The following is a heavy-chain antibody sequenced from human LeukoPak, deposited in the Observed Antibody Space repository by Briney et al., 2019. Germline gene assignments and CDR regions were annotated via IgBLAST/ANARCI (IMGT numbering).Heavy chain of an antibody. J-gene: IGHJ4*02. Sequence: GGSLRLSCAASGFTFNSYAMHWVRQAPGKGLEWVAVISYDGSNKFYADSVKGRFTISRDNSKNTLYLQMNSLRAEDTAVYYCAKDRRPNSYSSSWLDYWGQGTLITVSS. V-gene: IGHV3-30*04. CDR2: ISYDGSNK. CDR1: GFTFNSYA. D-gene: IGHD6-13*01. CDR3: AKDRRPNSYSSSWLDY.